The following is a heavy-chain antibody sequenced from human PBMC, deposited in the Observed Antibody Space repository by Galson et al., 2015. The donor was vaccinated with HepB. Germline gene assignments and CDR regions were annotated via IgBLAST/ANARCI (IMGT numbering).Heavy chain of an antibody. J-gene: IGHJ3*02. V-gene: IGHV3-49*04. CDR1: GFTFGDYA. CDR3: TSGYLPGHI. CDR2: IRSKAYGGTT. Sequence: SLRLSCAASGFTFGDYAMSWVRQAPGKGLEWAGFIRSKAYGGTTEYDASGKGRFTISRDDSKSSAYLQMNSLKNEDTAVFYCTSGYLPGHIWGQGTIVTVSS. D-gene: IGHD6-25*01.